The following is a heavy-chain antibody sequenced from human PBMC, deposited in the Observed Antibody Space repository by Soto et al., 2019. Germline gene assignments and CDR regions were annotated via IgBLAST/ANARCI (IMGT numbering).Heavy chain of an antibody. V-gene: IGHV1-46*01. CDR1: GYTFTSYY. D-gene: IGHD2-8*01. CDR2: INPGGGST. Sequence: QVQLVQSGAEVKKPGASVKISCKASGYTFTSYYMHWVRQAPGQGLEWMGIINPGGGSTNYAQKRQGRVALTTDTTTRTVYMELNSLRSEDMGVYYCARPPYAGSINAVGYPLDYWGQGTLVTVSS. J-gene: IGHJ4*02. CDR3: ARPPYAGSINAVGYPLDY.